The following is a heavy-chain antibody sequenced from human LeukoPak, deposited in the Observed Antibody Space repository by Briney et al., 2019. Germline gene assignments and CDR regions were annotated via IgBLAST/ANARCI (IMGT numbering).Heavy chain of an antibody. CDR2: IYYSGGT. Sequence: SETLSLTCTVSGGSISSSGYFWGWIRQPPGKGLEWIGSIYYSGGTYYNPSLKSRVTISVDTSKNQFSLKLSSVTAADTAVYYCARREGARPMDYWGQGTLVTVSS. CDR1: GGSISSSGYF. D-gene: IGHD6-6*01. V-gene: IGHV4-39*01. CDR3: ARREGARPMDY. J-gene: IGHJ4*02.